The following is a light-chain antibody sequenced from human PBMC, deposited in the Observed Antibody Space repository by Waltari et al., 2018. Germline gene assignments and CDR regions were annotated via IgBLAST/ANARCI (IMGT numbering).Light chain of an antibody. CDR2: GAS. J-gene: IGKJ4*01. CDR3: QQDGGSPPLT. CDR1: QSSTSYS. V-gene: IGKV3-20*01. Sequence: EIVLTQSPGTLSLSPGERATLSCRTSQSSTSYSFAWNQQKPGQAPRLLIYGASSRATGIPDRFSGSGSGTDFTLTISRLEPEDFAVYYCQQDGGSPPLTFGGGTKVEIK.